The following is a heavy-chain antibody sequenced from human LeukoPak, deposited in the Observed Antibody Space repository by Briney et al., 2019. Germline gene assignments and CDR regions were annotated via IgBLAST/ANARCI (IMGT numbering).Heavy chain of an antibody. J-gene: IGHJ3*01. Sequence: SETLSLTCTVSGDSVSGHYWSWIRQAPGKGLEWIGYVSYSGGTNYNPSLKRRVSISLDTSKNQFSLKLSSPAAADPAVYYCARAPMAITTSAFPDAFDFWGQGTMVTVSS. CDR1: GDSVSGHY. CDR2: VSYSGGT. CDR3: ARAPMAITTSAFPDAFDF. V-gene: IGHV4-59*02. D-gene: IGHD5-12*01.